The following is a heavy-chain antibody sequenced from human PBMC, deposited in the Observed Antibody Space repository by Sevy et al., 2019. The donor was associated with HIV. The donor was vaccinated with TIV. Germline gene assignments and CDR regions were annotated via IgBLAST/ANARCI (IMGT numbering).Heavy chain of an antibody. CDR2: IISSSDII. Sequence: GGSLRLSCAVSGFIFSGYSMNWVRQAPGKGLEWVSYIISSSDIIYYADSVKGRFTISRDNARNSLYLQMNSLRDEDTAVYYCARTIAAAETFDYWGQGALVTVSS. D-gene: IGHD6-25*01. V-gene: IGHV3-48*02. CDR1: GFIFSGYS. J-gene: IGHJ4*02. CDR3: ARTIAAAETFDY.